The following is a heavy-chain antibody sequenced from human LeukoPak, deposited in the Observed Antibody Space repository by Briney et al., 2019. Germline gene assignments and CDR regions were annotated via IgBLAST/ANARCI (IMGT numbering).Heavy chain of an antibody. CDR1: GGTFSSYT. J-gene: IGHJ5*02. V-gene: IGHV1-69*06. D-gene: IGHD3-10*01. CDR3: ARVGTYYYGSGSYSGWFDP. Sequence: SVQVSCKASGGTFSSYTISWVRQAPGQGLEWMGGIIPIFGTANYAQKFQGRVTITADKSTSTAYMELSSLRSEDTAVYYCARVGTYYYGSGSYSGWFDPWGQGTLVTVSS. CDR2: IIPIFGTA.